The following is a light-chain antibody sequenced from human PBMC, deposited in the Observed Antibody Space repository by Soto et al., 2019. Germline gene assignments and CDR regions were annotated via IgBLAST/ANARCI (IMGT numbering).Light chain of an antibody. Sequence: DIVMTQSPDSLAVSLGERATINCKSSQSVLHSSSNNNYLAWYQQKPGQPPKLLIYWASTRESGVPDRFSGSGSGTEFTLTISSLQAEDVAVYSCQQYHSTPPNFGGGTKVEIK. V-gene: IGKV4-1*01. CDR1: QSVLHSSSNNNY. CDR3: QQYHSTPPN. J-gene: IGKJ4*01. CDR2: WAS.